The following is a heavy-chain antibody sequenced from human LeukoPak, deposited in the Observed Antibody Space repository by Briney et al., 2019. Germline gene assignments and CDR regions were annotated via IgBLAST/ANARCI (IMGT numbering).Heavy chain of an antibody. J-gene: IGHJ5*02. CDR3: ARQIAALGWVNWFDP. CDR1: GGSISSYY. CDR2: IYTSGST. V-gene: IGHV4-4*09. D-gene: IGHD6-6*01. Sequence: SETLSLTCTVSGGSISSYYWSWIRQPPGKGLEWIGYIYTSGSTNYNPSLKSRVTISVDTPKNQFSLKLTSVTAADTAVYYCARQIAALGWVNWFDPWGQGTLVTVSS.